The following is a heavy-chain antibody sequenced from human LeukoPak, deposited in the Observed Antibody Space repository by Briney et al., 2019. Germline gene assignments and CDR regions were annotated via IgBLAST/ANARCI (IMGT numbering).Heavy chain of an antibody. CDR1: GYTFTSYY. J-gene: IGHJ4*02. CDR3: ARDRAAQTTDY. CDR2: IDPNSGGT. D-gene: IGHD1-14*01. Sequence: ASVKVSCKASGYTFTSYYMHWVRQAPGQGLEWMGWIDPNSGGTIYARKFQGRVTMTRDTSITTAYMELSRLRSDDTAIYYCARDRAAQTTDYWGQGTLVTVSS. V-gene: IGHV1-2*02.